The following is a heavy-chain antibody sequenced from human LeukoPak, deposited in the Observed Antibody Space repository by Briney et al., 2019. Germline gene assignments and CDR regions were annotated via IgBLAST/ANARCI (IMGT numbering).Heavy chain of an antibody. CDR3: GNDGDRVPLQDDVFDV. CDR1: GYSFTSYC. D-gene: IGHD7-27*01. V-gene: IGHV5-51*01. Sequence: GESLKISCKVSGYSFTSYCIGWVRQMPGKGLEWMGIIYPGDSGPTYSPSFQGQVTISVDKSINTAYLQWSSLQASDTAMYYCGNDGDRVPLQDDVFDVWGQGTMVTVST. CDR2: IYPGDSGP. J-gene: IGHJ3*01.